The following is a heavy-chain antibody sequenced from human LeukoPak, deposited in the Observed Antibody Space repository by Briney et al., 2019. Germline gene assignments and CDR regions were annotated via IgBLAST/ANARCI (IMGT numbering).Heavy chain of an antibody. Sequence: ASVKVSCKASGYTFTGYYMHWVRQAPGQGLEWMGWINTNSGGTNYAQKFQGRVTMTRDTPISTPYMELSRLRSDDTAVYYCARGRPDYDFWSGYYLAPDYWGQGTLVTVSS. CDR2: INTNSGGT. V-gene: IGHV1-2*02. J-gene: IGHJ4*02. D-gene: IGHD3-3*01. CDR1: GYTFTGYY. CDR3: ARGRPDYDFWSGYYLAPDY.